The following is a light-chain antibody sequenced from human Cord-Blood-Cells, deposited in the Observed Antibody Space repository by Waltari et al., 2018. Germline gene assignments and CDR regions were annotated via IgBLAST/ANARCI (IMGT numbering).Light chain of an antibody. CDR1: SGSIASTY. CDR3: QSYDSSNVV. Sequence: NFMLTQPHSVSESPGTTVTISCTRSSGSIASTYVKWYQQRPGSSPTTVIYEDNQRPSGVPDRFSGSIDSSSNSASLTISGLKTEDEADYYCQSYDSSNVVFGGGTKLTVL. J-gene: IGLJ2*01. CDR2: EDN. V-gene: IGLV6-57*01.